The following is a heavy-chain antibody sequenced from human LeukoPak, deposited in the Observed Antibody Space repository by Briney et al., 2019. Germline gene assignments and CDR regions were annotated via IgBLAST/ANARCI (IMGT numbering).Heavy chain of an antibody. V-gene: IGHV3-30-3*01. CDR3: ARIGYSISWSGDY. Sequence: PGGSLRLSCAASGFTFNNAWMNWVRQAPGKGLEWVALISSDGNNKYYADSVKGRFSISRDNSKNTLYLQMNSLRAEDTAVYYCARIGYSISWSGDYWGQGSLVTVSS. D-gene: IGHD6-13*01. CDR2: ISSDGNNK. CDR1: GFTFNNAW. J-gene: IGHJ4*02.